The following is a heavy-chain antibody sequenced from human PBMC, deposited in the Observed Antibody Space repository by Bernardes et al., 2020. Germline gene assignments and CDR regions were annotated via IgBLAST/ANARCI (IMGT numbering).Heavy chain of an antibody. CDR2: IKQDGSTK. D-gene: IGHD5-18*01. CDR1: GFTFSTNW. J-gene: IGHJ5*02. CDR3: AGGGYSHFDP. Sequence: GWSLRLSCAASGFTFSTNWMSWVRQAPGKGLEWVANIKQDGSTKNYVDSVKGRFTISRDNAKNSLYLQMNSLRAEDTAVYYCAGGGYSHFDPWGQGTLVTVSS. V-gene: IGHV3-7*01.